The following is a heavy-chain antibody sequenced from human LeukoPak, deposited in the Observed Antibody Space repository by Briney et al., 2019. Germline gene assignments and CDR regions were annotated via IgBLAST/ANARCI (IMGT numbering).Heavy chain of an antibody. CDR2: ISYDGSNK. D-gene: IGHD3-10*01. Sequence: PGGSLRLSCAASGFTFSNYGMHWVRQAPGKGLEWVAVISYDGSNKYYADSVEGRFTISRDNSKNTLYLQMNSLRAEDTAVYYCAKDQGPYYYGSGSYYNALWDDYWGQGTLVTVSS. V-gene: IGHV3-30*18. CDR3: AKDQGPYYYGSGSYYNALWDDY. CDR1: GFTFSNYG. J-gene: IGHJ4*02.